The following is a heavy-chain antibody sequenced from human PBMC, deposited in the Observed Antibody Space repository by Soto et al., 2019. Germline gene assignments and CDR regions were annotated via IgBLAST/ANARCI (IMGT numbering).Heavy chain of an antibody. CDR3: PREEWFGDADV. V-gene: IGHV3-33*01. CDR2: IWYDGSNK. Sequence: QVQLVESGGGVVQPGRALRLSCAATGFTFSSYGMHWVRQAPGKGLEWVAVIWYDGSNKYYADSMKGRFTISRDNSKNTLYLQMNSLRAEDTAVYYSPREEWFGDADVWGQGTTVTVSS. CDR1: GFTFSSYG. J-gene: IGHJ6*02. D-gene: IGHD3-10*01.